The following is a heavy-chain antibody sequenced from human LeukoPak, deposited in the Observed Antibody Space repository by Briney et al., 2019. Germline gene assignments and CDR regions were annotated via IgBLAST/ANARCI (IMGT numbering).Heavy chain of an antibody. D-gene: IGHD1-26*01. J-gene: IGHJ4*02. CDR1: GFTFSSYG. CDR2: ISASGGAT. V-gene: IGHV3-23*01. Sequence: PGGSLRLSCAASGFTFSSYGMNWVRQAPGKGLEWVSAISASGGATYFADSVKGRFTIFRDNSKNTLYLQMNSLRAEDTAVYYCAKDLGVGQWELLFDYWGQGTLVTVSS. CDR3: AKDLGVGQWELLFDY.